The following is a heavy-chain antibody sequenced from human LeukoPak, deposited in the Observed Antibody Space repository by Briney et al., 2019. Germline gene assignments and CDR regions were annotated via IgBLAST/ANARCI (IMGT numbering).Heavy chain of an antibody. CDR1: GYSFISYW. V-gene: IGHV5-51*01. J-gene: IGHJ6*03. D-gene: IGHD2-2*01. CDR2: IFPGDSDT. CDR3: ARSISTSRSLYYMDV. Sequence: GESLKISCQGSGYSFISYWIGWVRQMPGKGLEWMGIIFPGDSDTRYSPSFQGQVTISADKSISTAYLQWNSLKASDTAMYYCARSISTSRSLYYMDVWGRGTTVTVSS.